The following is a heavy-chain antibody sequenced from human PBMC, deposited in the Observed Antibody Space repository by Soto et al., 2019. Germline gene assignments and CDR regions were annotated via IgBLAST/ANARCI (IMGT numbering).Heavy chain of an antibody. V-gene: IGHV4-34*01. D-gene: IGHD3-3*01. Sequence: PSETLSLTCAVYGGSFSGYYWSWIRQPPGKGLEWIGEINHSGSTNYNPSLKSRVTISVDTSKNQFSLKLSSVTAADTAVYYCARGRPYYDFWSRYQYYFDYWGQGTLVTVSS. CDR2: INHSGST. CDR1: GGSFSGYY. CDR3: ARGRPYYDFWSRYQYYFDY. J-gene: IGHJ4*02.